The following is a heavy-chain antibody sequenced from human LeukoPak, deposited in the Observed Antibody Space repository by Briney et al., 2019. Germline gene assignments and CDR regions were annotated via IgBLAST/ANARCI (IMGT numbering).Heavy chain of an antibody. D-gene: IGHD6-19*01. Sequence: ASVKVSCRASGYTFTSYGISWVRQAPGQGLEWMGWISAYNGNTNYAQKLQGRVTMTTDTSTSTAYMELRSLRSDDTAVYYCASFAVAGNSDYWGQGTLVTVSS. J-gene: IGHJ4*02. CDR1: GYTFTSYG. V-gene: IGHV1-18*01. CDR3: ASFAVAGNSDY. CDR2: ISAYNGNT.